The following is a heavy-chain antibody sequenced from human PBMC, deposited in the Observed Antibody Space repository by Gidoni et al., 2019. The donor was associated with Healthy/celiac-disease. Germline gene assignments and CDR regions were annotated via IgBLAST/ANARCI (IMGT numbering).Heavy chain of an antibody. J-gene: IGHJ3*02. D-gene: IGHD2-15*01. CDR1: GGAFSGYY. CDR2: INHSGST. CDR3: ARGMVVAKDAFDI. V-gene: IGHV4-34*01. Sequence: QVQLQRWGAGLVKPSETLAVTGAVYGGAFSGYYWSWIRQPPGKRLAWIGEINHSGSTNDNPSLKSRVTISVATSKTQFSLKLSSVTAADTAVYYCARGMVVAKDAFDIWGQGTMVTVSS.